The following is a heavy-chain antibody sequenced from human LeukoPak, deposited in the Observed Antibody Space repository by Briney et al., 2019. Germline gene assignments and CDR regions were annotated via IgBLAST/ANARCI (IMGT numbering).Heavy chain of an antibody. Sequence: PSETLSLTCTVSGGSISSYYWSWIRQPPGKGLEWIGYIYYSGSTNYNPSLKSRVTISVDTSKNQFSLKLSSVTAADTAVYYCARRYSYGTYYFDYWGQGTLVTVSS. D-gene: IGHD5-18*01. V-gene: IGHV4-59*12. J-gene: IGHJ4*02. CDR3: ARRYSYGTYYFDY. CDR2: IYYSGST. CDR1: GGSISSYY.